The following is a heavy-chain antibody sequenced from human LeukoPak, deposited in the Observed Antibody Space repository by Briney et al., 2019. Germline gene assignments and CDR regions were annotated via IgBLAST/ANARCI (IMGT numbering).Heavy chain of an antibody. J-gene: IGHJ5*02. CDR1: EFTFSSYS. D-gene: IGHD4-23*01. CDR3: ARDVTYHGGDWFDP. V-gene: IGHV3-48*04. Sequence: GGSLRLSCAASEFTFSSYSMSWVRQAPGKGLEWVSYISSAASSIYYADSVKGRFTISRDNAKNSLYLQMNSLRAEDTAVYYCARDVTYHGGDWFDPWGQGTLVTVSS. CDR2: ISSAASSI.